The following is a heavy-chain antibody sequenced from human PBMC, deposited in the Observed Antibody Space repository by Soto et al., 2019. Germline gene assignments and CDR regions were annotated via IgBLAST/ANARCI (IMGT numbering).Heavy chain of an antibody. CDR2: INPNSGGT. CDR3: ARGTIVVVPAANVWFDP. CDR1: GYTFTGYY. V-gene: IGHV1-2*04. J-gene: IGHJ5*02. D-gene: IGHD2-2*01. Sequence: ASVKVSFKASGYTFTGYYMHWLRQAPGQGLEWMGWINPNSGGTNYAQKFQGWVTMARDTSISTAYMELSRLRSDDTAVYYCARGTIVVVPAANVWFDPWGQGTLVTVSS.